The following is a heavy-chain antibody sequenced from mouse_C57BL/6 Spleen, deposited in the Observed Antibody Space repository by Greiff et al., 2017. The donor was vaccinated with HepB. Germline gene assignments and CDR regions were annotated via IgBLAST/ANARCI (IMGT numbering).Heavy chain of an antibody. Sequence: EVHLVESGGGLVQPGGSLSLSCAASGFTFTDYYMSWVRQPPGKALEWLGFIRNKANGYTTEYSASVKGRFTISRDNSQSILYLQMNALRAEDSATYYCARYGGYDYFFDYWGQGTTLTVSS. J-gene: IGHJ2*01. CDR1: GFTFTDYY. CDR3: ARYGGYDYFFDY. V-gene: IGHV7-3*01. CDR2: IRNKANGYTT. D-gene: IGHD2-4*01.